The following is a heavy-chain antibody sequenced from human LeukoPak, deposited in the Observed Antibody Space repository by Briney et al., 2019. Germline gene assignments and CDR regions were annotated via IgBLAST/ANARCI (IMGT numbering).Heavy chain of an antibody. CDR1: GGSISSYY. V-gene: IGHV4-59*08. J-gene: IGHJ4*02. CDR3: ARVGETSGYSYFDY. CDR2: IYYSGST. D-gene: IGHD3-22*01. Sequence: SETLSLTCTVSGGSISSYYWSWIRQPPGKGLEWIGYIYYSGSTNYNPSLKSRVTISVDTSKNQFSLKLSSVTAADTAFYYCARVGETSGYSYFDYWGQGTLVTVSS.